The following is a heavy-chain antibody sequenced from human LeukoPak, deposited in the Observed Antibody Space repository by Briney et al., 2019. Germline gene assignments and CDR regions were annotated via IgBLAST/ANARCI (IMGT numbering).Heavy chain of an antibody. Sequence: GGSLRLSCAASGFTFSSYAMSWVRQAPGKGLEWVSAISGSGGSTYYADSVKGRFTISRDNSKNTLYLQTNSLRAEDTAVYYCAKDSGYSSSLRYWFDPWGQGTLVTVSS. CDR2: ISGSGGST. CDR3: AKDSGYSSSLRYWFDP. J-gene: IGHJ5*02. V-gene: IGHV3-23*01. D-gene: IGHD6-13*01. CDR1: GFTFSSYA.